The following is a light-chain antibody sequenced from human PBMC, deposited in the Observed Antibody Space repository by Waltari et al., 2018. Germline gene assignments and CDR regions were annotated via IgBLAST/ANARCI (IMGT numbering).Light chain of an antibody. Sequence: EIILTQSPGTLSLSPGERPTLSCRASQSVSSTYVGGYQQKSGQAPRLVTYGGSSRATGIPDRFSGSASGTDFTLKISRVEAEDVGVYYCLQTVQFPYTFGQGTKLEIK. J-gene: IGKJ2*01. V-gene: IGKV3-20*01. CDR1: QSVSSTY. CDR2: GGS. CDR3: LQTVQFPYT.